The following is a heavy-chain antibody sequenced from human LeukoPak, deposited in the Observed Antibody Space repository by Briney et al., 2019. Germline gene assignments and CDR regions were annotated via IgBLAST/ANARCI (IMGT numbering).Heavy chain of an antibody. J-gene: IGHJ5*02. CDR2: IYYSGSMYSSGKT. CDR1: GGSISSSYY. Sequence: PSETLSLTCTVSGGSISSSYYWGWIRQPPGKGLEWIGTIYYSGSMYSSGKTSYNPSLKSRVTIPVDTSKNEFSLKLNSMIAADTAVYYCARQTNSHIRGVPQFDPWGQGTLVTVSS. V-gene: IGHV4-39*01. CDR3: ARQTNSHIRGVPQFDP. D-gene: IGHD3-10*01.